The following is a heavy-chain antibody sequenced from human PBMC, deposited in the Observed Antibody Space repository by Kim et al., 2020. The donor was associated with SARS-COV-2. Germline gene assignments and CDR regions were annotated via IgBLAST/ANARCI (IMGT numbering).Heavy chain of an antibody. D-gene: IGHD3-10*01. Sequence: SVKVSCKASGGPFINSSVSWVRQAPGQGLEWMGRIIPIAGSAKAKYAQKFQRTVTMTADMLTSTAYMELSSLRTDDTSLYYCARLNYYGSGTYTHYEYYMDVWGKGTSVTV. V-gene: IGHV1-69*02. CDR3: ARLNYYGSGTYTHYEYYMDV. CDR2: IIPIAGSAKA. CDR1: GGPFINSS. J-gene: IGHJ6*03.